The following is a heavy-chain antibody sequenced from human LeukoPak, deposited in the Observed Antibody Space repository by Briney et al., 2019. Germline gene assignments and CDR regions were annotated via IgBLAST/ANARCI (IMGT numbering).Heavy chain of an antibody. CDR2: ISYDGSNK. CDR3: AREDWDDILPGYYY. Sequence: GRSLRLSCAASGFTFSSYGMHWVRQAPGKGLEWVAVISYDGSNKYYADSVKGRFTISRDNSKNTLYLQMNSLRAEDTAVYYCAREDWDDILPGYYYWGQGTLVTVSS. CDR1: GFTFSSYG. V-gene: IGHV3-30*03. D-gene: IGHD3-9*01. J-gene: IGHJ4*02.